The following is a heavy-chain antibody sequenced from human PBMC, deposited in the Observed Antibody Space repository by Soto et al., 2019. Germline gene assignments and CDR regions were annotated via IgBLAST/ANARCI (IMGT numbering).Heavy chain of an antibody. CDR2: ISGSGGST. J-gene: IGHJ5*02. Sequence: EVQLLESGGGLVQPGGSLRLSCAASGFTFSRYAMSWVRQAPGKGLEWVSAISGSGGSTYYADSVKGRFTISRDNSKNALYLQMNSLRAEYTAVYYCAKGGDYGSGLFDPWGQGTLVTVSS. V-gene: IGHV3-23*01. D-gene: IGHD3-10*01. CDR3: AKGGDYGSGLFDP. CDR1: GFTFSRYA.